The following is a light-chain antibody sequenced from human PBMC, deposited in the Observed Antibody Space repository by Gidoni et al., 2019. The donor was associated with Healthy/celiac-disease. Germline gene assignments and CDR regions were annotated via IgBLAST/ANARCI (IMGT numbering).Light chain of an antibody. CDR3: QQSYSTPPA. CDR2: AAS. V-gene: IGKV1-39*01. CDR1: QSISSY. J-gene: IGKJ4*01. Sequence: DLQMTQSPSSLSASVGDRFTIPCRARQSISSYLNWYQQKPGKPPKLLIYAASSLQSGVPSRFSGSGSGTDFTLTISRLQPEDFATYYCQQSYSTPPAFGGGTKVEIK.